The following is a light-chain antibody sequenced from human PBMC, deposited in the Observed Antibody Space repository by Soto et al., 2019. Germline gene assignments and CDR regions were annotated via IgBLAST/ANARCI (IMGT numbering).Light chain of an antibody. J-gene: IGKJ5*01. CDR1: QSVSSN. CDR2: GAS. V-gene: IGKV3-15*01. CDR3: QQYNNWPPIIT. Sequence: ELVMTQSPATLSVSPRERATLSCRASQSVSSNLAWYQQKPGQAPRLLIYGASTRATGIPARFSGSGSGTEFTLTISSLQSEDFAVYYCQQYNNWPPIITFGQGTRLEIK.